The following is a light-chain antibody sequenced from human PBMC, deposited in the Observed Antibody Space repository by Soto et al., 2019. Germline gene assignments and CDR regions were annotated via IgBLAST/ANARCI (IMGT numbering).Light chain of an antibody. CDR1: SSDVGAYNF. V-gene: IGLV2-14*01. J-gene: IGLJ1*01. CDR3: DSYTSSSTYV. Sequence: QSVLAQPASVSGSPGQSITISCTGTSSDVGAYNFVSWYQQHPGKAPKLMIYDVTNRPAGVSDRFSGSKSGNMAALSISGLQVEDEADYYCDSYTSSSTYVFGSGTKVSVL. CDR2: DVT.